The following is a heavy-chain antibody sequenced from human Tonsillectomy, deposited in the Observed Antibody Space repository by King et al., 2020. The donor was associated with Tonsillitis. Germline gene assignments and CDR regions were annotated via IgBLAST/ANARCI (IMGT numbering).Heavy chain of an antibody. Sequence: VQLQQWGAGLLKPSETLSLTCAVYGGSLSDDYWSWIRQPPGKGLEWIGEINHGGSTNYNPSLKSRVSISVDTSQNQFSLNLTSVTAADTAVYYCAREIAYFDLWGRGTLVTVSS. CDR2: INHGGST. CDR1: GGSLSDDY. V-gene: IGHV4-34*01. D-gene: IGHD3-16*01. CDR3: AREIAYFDL. J-gene: IGHJ2*01.